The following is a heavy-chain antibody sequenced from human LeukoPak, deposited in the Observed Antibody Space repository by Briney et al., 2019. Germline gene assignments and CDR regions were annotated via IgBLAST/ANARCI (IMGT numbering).Heavy chain of an antibody. J-gene: IGHJ4*02. D-gene: IGHD5-18*01. V-gene: IGHV4-59*01. Sequence: PSETLSLTCTVSGGSISSYYWSWIRQPPGKGLEWIGYIHYSGSTNYNPSLKSRVTISVDTSKNQFSLKLSSVTAADTAVYYCASAGGYSYGSFDYWGQGTLVTVSS. CDR2: IHYSGST. CDR1: GGSISSYY. CDR3: ASAGGYSYGSFDY.